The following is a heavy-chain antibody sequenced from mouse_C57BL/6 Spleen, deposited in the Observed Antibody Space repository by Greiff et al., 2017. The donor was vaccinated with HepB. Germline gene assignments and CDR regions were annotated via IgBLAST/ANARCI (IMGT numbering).Heavy chain of an antibody. V-gene: IGHV1-82*01. CDR1: GYAFSSSW. CDR3: TNMVTSYLDY. D-gene: IGHD2-2*01. Sequence: QVQLQQSGPELVKPGASVKISCKASGYAFSSSWMNWVKQRPGKGLEWIGRIYPGDGDTNYNGKFKGKATLTADTSSSTAYMQLSSLTSEDSAVYFCTNMVTSYLDYWGQGTTLTVSS. J-gene: IGHJ2*01. CDR2: IYPGDGDT.